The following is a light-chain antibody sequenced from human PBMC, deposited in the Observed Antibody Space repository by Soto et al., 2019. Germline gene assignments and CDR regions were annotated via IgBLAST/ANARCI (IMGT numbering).Light chain of an antibody. CDR1: SSDVGAYDY. CDR2: DVS. V-gene: IGLV2-14*01. Sequence: QSVLTQPASVSGSPGQSITISCTGTSSDVGAYDYVSWYQHHPGKAPKLIISDVSNRPSGVSNRFSGSKSGNTASLTISGLQAEDEADYYCSSYTTISTPYAFGTGTKLTVL. J-gene: IGLJ1*01. CDR3: SSYTTISTPYA.